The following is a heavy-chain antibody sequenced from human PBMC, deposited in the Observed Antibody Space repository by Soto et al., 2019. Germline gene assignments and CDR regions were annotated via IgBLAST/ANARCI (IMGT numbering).Heavy chain of an antibody. CDR1: GYTLTELS. CDR3: ATKVLDDYGDYGYFDY. Sequence: GASVKVSCKVSGYTLTELSMHCVRQAPGKGLEWMGGFDPEDGETIYAQKFQGRVTMTEDTSTDTAYMELSSLRSEDTAVYYCATKVLDDYGDYGYFDYWGQGTLVTVS. CDR2: FDPEDGET. J-gene: IGHJ4*02. D-gene: IGHD4-17*01. V-gene: IGHV1-24*01.